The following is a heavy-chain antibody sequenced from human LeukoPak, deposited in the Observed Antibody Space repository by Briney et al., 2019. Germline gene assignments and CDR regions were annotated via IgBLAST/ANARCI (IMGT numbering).Heavy chain of an antibody. D-gene: IGHD6-13*01. CDR2: ISGSGGST. V-gene: IGHV3-23*01. CDR3: ANLQGIAAAGTLDY. Sequence: PGGSLRLSCAASGFTFSSYAMSWVRQAPGKGLEWVSAISGSGGSTYYADSVKGRFTISRDNSKNTLYLQMNSLRAEDTAVYYCANLQGIAAAGTLDYWGQGILVAVSS. CDR1: GFTFSSYA. J-gene: IGHJ4*02.